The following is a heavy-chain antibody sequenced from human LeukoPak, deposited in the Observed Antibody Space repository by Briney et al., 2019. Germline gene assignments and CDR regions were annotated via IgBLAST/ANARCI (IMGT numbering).Heavy chain of an antibody. V-gene: IGHV4-31*03. CDR1: GGPISSGGYY. CDR2: IYYSGST. D-gene: IGHD3-10*01. CDR3: ARATMDNSPASILFDY. Sequence: PSQTLSLTCTVSGGPISSGGYYWSWLRQHPGTGLEWIGYIYYSGSTYYNPSLKSRVTISVDTSKNQFSLKLSSVTAADTAVYYCARATMDNSPASILFDYWGQGTLVTVSS. J-gene: IGHJ4*02.